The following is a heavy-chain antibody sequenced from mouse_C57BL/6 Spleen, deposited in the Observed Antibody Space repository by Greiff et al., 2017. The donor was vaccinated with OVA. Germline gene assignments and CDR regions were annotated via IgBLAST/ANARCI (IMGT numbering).Heavy chain of an antibody. CDR2: INPNNGGT. D-gene: IGHD2-1*01. J-gene: IGHJ2*01. CDR3: ARWYYGNFYFDY. V-gene: IGHV1-22*01. Sequence: VQLQQSGPELVKPGASVKMSCKASGYTFTDYNMHWVKQSHGKSLEWIGYINPNNGGTSYNQKFKGKATLTVNKSSSTAYMELRSLTSEDSAVYYCARWYYGNFYFDYWGQGTTLTVSS. CDR1: GYTFTDYN.